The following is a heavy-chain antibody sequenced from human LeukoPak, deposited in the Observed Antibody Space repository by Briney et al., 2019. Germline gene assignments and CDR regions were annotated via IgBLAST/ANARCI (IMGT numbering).Heavy chain of an antibody. J-gene: IGHJ4*02. CDR1: GGTFSSYA. D-gene: IGHD3-22*01. CDR2: IIPILGIA. CDR3: ARGDCGYCQLSY. Sequence: SVKVSCKASGGTFSSYAISWVRQAPGQGLEWMGGIIPILGIANYAQKFQGRVTITADKSTSTAYMELSSLRSEDTAVYYCARGDCGYCQLSYWGQGTLVTVSS. V-gene: IGHV1-69*10.